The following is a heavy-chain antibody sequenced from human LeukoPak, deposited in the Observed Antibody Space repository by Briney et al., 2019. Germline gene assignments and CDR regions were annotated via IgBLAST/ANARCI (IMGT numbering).Heavy chain of an antibody. CDR1: GFTFSSYA. D-gene: IGHD3-22*01. CDR3: AKEVCSDSSGYFDY. V-gene: IGHV3-23*01. J-gene: IGHJ4*02. CDR2: ISGSGTST. Sequence: GGSLRLSCAASGFTFSSYAMSWVRQAPGKGLEWVSGISGSGTSTYYADSVKSRFTISRDNSKNALYLQMNSLRADETAVYYCAKEVCSDSSGYFDYWGQGTLVTVSS.